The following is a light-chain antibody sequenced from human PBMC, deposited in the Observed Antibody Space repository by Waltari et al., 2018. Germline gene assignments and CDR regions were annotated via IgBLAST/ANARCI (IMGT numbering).Light chain of an antibody. J-gene: IGKJ4*01. CDR3: LHLNNFPLS. Sequence: DIQLTQSPSFLSASVRDRVTITCRASQGISTYLAWYQQKPGNAPKPLIYASSTLQSDIPSRFSGSGSGTEFTLTISSLQPEDFATYYCLHLNNFPLSFGGGTKVELK. CDR2: ASS. V-gene: IGKV1-9*01. CDR1: QGISTY.